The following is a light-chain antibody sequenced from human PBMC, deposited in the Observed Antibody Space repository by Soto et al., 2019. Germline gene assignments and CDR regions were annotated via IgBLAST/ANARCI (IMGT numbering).Light chain of an antibody. CDR1: SFNTGTDE. V-gene: IGLV1-40*01. J-gene: IGLJ2*01. CDR3: QSYDARLSAVV. CDR2: HNF. Sequence: QSVLTPPPSVSVAPGPTVTISCTGSSFNTGTDEVPWYEQLPGVAPKLLIQHNFPRPSGVPDRFSGSKSGPSASLAITGLQAEEEADYHRQSYDARLSAVVFGGGTKLTVL.